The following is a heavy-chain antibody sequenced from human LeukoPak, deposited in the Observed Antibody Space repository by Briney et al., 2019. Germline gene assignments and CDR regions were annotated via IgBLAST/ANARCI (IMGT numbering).Heavy chain of an antibody. CDR2: ITSSGATK. D-gene: IGHD6-19*01. V-gene: IGHV3-48*03. CDR1: GFSFSSYE. J-gene: IGHJ4*02. CDR3: VRESRSDWYVGYFDY. Sequence: GSLRLSCAASGFSFSSYEMNWVRQAPGKGLEWISYITSSGATKYSADSVKGRFTISRDNAKNSLCLQMTSLRVEDTAFYYCVRESRSDWYVGYFDYWGRGTLVTVSS.